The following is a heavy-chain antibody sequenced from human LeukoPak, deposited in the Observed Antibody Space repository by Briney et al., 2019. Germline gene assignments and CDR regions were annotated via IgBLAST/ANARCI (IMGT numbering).Heavy chain of an antibody. CDR2: LYPGDSDA. CDR1: GYSFTNYW. D-gene: IGHD3-10*01. Sequence: GESLQISCKASGYSFTNYWIAWVRQVPGKGLEWMGILYPGDSDARYSPSFQGQVTISADKSISTAYLQWSSLKASDSAIYYCARQSPAGSGGYYYYMDVWAKGTTVTVS. CDR3: ARQSPAGSGGYYYYMDV. V-gene: IGHV5-51*01. J-gene: IGHJ6*03.